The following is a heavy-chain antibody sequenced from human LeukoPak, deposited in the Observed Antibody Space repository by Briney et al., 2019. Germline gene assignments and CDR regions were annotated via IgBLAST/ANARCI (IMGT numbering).Heavy chain of an antibody. CDR1: GGSISSGGYS. J-gene: IGHJ4*02. CDR3: ARADSGWLVKGFDY. D-gene: IGHD6-19*01. V-gene: IGHV4-30-2*01. Sequence: SQTLSLTCAVPGGSISSGGYSWSWIRQPPGKGLEWIGYIYHSGSTYYNPSLKSRVTISVDRSKNQFSLKLSSVTAADTAVYYCARADSGWLVKGFDYWGQGTLVTVSS. CDR2: IYHSGST.